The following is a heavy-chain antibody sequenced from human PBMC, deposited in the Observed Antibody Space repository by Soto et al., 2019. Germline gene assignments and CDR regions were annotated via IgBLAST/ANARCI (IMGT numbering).Heavy chain of an antibody. D-gene: IGHD1-1*01. V-gene: IGHV1-69*15. CDR3: AREGYTFGPGAVRGAFDI. CDR2: IIPIFGTT. J-gene: IGHJ3*02. CDR1: GGTFGSNA. Sequence: QVQLVQSETEVRKPGSSVTVSCRASGGTFGSNAISWVRQAPGQGLEWMGNIIPIFGTTKNAQNFQGRVTITADESTNTAYMELSSLRSADTAIYFCAREGYTFGPGAVRGAFDIWGQGTLVTVSS.